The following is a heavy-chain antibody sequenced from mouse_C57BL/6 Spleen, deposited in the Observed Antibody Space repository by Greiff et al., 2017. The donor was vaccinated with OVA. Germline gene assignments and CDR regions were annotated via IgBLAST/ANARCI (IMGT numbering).Heavy chain of an antibody. CDR3: ARSALDSSGYGFAY. CDR2: IDPANGNT. CDR1: GFNIKNTY. Sequence: EVNLVESVAELVRPGASVKLSCTASGFNIKNTYMHWVKQRPEQGLEWIGRIDPANGNTKYAPKFQGKATITADTSSNTAYLQLSSLTSEDTAIYYCARSALDSSGYGFAYWGQGTLVTVSA. V-gene: IGHV14-3*01. J-gene: IGHJ3*01. D-gene: IGHD3-2*02.